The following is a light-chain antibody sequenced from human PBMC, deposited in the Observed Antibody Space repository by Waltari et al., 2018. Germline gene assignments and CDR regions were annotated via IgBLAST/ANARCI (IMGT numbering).Light chain of an antibody. CDR3: QQYNNYPPT. Sequence: DIQVTQSSFSVSASVGDRVTITCRASQDISKWLAWYQQKPEKAPKSLIYDASRLQSGVPSRFNGSGSGTDFTLTINSLQPEDFATYYCQQYNNYPPTFGPGTKVDVK. J-gene: IGKJ3*01. V-gene: IGKV1D-16*01. CDR1: QDISKW. CDR2: DAS.